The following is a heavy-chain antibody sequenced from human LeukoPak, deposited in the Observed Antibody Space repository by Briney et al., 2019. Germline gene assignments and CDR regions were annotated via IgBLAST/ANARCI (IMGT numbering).Heavy chain of an antibody. CDR2: INTNTGNP. Sequence: GASVKVSCKASGYTFTSYAMNWVRQAPGQGLEWMGWINTNTGNPTYAQGFTGRFVFSLDTSVSTAYLQISSLKAEDTAVYYCARKIVVVVAAGDNWFDPWGQGTLVTVSS. D-gene: IGHD2-15*01. V-gene: IGHV7-4-1*02. CDR1: GYTFTSYA. CDR3: ARKIVVVVAAGDNWFDP. J-gene: IGHJ5*02.